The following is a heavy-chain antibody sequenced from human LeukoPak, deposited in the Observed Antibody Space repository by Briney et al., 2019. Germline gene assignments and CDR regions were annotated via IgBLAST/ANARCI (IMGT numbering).Heavy chain of an antibody. V-gene: IGHV3-11*01. D-gene: IGHD3-10*01. CDR3: ARNANYYGSGSDY. Sequence: GGSLRLSCAASGFTFSSYAMSWIRRAPGKGLEWVSYISSSGSTIYYADSVKGRFTISRDNAKNSLYLQMNSLRAEDTAVYYCARNANYYGSGSDYWGQGTLVTVSS. CDR1: GFTFSSYA. CDR2: ISSSGSTI. J-gene: IGHJ4*02.